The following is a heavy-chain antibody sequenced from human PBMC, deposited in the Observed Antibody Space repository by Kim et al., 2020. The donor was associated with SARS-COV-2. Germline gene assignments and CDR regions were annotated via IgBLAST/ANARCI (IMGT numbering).Heavy chain of an antibody. Sequence: TYYNPSLKSRVTISVDTSKNQFSLKLSSGTAADTAVYYCARGGYEHAFDIWGQGTMVTVSS. D-gene: IGHD6-13*01. V-gene: IGHV4-31*02. J-gene: IGHJ3*02. CDR2: T. CDR3: ARGGYEHAFDI.